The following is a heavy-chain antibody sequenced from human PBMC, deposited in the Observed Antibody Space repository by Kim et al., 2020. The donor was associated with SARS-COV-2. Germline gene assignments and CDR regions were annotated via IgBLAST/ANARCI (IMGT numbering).Heavy chain of an antibody. D-gene: IGHD3-10*01. CDR1: GFTLSTYW. CDR2: IRQDGSDE. J-gene: IGHJ4*02. Sequence: GGSLRLSCAASGFTLSTYWMSWVRQAPSKGLEWVATIRQDGSDEFYVDSVKGRFTISRDNTKNSLFLQMNSLRAEDTAVFFCAMALGGSGRGFDYWGQGALVTVSS. CDR3: AMALGGSGRGFDY. V-gene: IGHV3-7*01.